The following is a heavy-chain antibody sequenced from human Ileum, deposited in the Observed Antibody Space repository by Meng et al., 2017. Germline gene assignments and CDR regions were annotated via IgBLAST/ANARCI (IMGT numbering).Heavy chain of an antibody. CDR2: INGDGGYT. D-gene: IGHD1-26*01. CDR3: AKDWGGVGALDY. V-gene: IGHV3-74*03. CDR1: GFTFTGTW. Sequence: LVESGGGLVEPGGYRGLSCAVSGFTFTGTWMHWVRQAPGKGLAWVARINGDGGYTEYADSVRARFTISRDNAKNTLYLQMNSLRAEDTAVYFCAKDWGGVGALDYWGQGSLVTVSS. J-gene: IGHJ4*02.